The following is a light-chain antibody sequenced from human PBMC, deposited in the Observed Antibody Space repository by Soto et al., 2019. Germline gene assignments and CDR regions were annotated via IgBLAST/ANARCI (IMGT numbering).Light chain of an antibody. CDR2: GAS. V-gene: IGKV3-20*01. Sequence: EIVLTQSPGTLSLFPGERATLSCRASQTISSTYLAWYQQKPGQAPRLIIYGASSRATGIPDRFSGSGSGTDFALTISRLEPEDFAVYFCHKYGGLTSSTFGQGTKVEIK. CDR1: QTISSTY. CDR3: HKYGGLTSST. J-gene: IGKJ1*01.